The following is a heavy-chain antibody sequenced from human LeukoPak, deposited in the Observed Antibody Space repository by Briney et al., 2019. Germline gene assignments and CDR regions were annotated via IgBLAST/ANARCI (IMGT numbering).Heavy chain of an antibody. Sequence: GGTLRLSCAASGFTFSSYGMSWVRQAPGKGLEWVSAISGSGGSTYYADSVKGRFTISRDNSKNTLYLQMNSLRAEDTAVYYCAKDLYDSSEYYFDYWGQGTLGTVSA. CDR3: AKDLYDSSEYYFDY. CDR1: GFTFSSYG. D-gene: IGHD3-22*01. CDR2: ISGSGGST. J-gene: IGHJ4*02. V-gene: IGHV3-23*01.